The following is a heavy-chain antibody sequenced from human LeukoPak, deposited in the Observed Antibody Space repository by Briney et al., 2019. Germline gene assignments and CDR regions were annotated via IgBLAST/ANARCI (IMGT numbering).Heavy chain of an antibody. CDR2: INPDGNDT. J-gene: IGHJ4*02. V-gene: IGHV3-74*01. CDR3: AKSPYYDFWSGPYCFDY. CDR1: GFTFKDYW. D-gene: IGHD3-3*01. Sequence: PGGSLRLSCVGSGFTFKDYWMHWVRQAPGKGLVWVSRINPDGNDTNYADSVKDRFTISRDNAKSTLYLQMNSLRAEDMALYYCAKSPYYDFWSGPYCFDYWGQGTLVTVSS.